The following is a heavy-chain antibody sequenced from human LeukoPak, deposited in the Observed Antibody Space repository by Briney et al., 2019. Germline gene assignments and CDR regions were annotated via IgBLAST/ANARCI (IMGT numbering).Heavy chain of an antibody. CDR1: AHTFTGYY. CDR2: INPNTGAT. D-gene: IGHD3-16*01. J-gene: IGHJ3*02. CDR3: ARLGSSDI. Sequence: ASVKVSCKSSAHTFTGYYMHWVRQAPEQGLEWMGWINPNTGATNYAQKFQGRLTMTRDTSLSTAYMKLSSLRADDTAVYYCARLGSSDIWGQGTMVTVSS. V-gene: IGHV1-2*02.